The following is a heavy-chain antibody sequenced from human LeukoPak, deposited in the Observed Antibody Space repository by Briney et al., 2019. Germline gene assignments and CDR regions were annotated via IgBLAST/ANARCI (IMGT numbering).Heavy chain of an antibody. CDR2: ISDSGGST. V-gene: IGHV3-23*01. CDR3: AKGRVVVFCSSTSCYAPFDY. CDR1: GFTFKNCA. Sequence: GGSLRLSCVVSGFTFKNCAMSWVRQAPGKGLEWVSTISDSGGSTYYADPVKGRFTISRDNSKNTLYLQMNSLRAEDTAVYYCAKGRVVVFCSSTSCYAPFDYWGQGTLVTVSS. J-gene: IGHJ4*02. D-gene: IGHD2-2*01.